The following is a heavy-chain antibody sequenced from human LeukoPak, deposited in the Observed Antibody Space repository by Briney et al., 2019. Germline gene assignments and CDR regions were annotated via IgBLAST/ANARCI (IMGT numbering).Heavy chain of an antibody. CDR2: IIPILGIA. J-gene: IGHJ5*02. CDR3: ARDEARGVVVVVAATGSWFDP. V-gene: IGHV1-69*04. CDR1: GGTFSSYA. D-gene: IGHD2-15*01. Sequence: SVKVSCKASGGTFSSYAISWVRQAPGQGLEWMGRIIPILGIANYAQKFQGRVTITADKSTSTAYMELSSLRSEDTAVYYCARDEARGVVVVVAATGSWFDPWGQGTLVTVSS.